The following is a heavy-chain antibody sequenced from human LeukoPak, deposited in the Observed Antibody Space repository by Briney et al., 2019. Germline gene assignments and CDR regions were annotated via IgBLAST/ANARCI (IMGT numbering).Heavy chain of an antibody. CDR1: GFTFSTYA. Sequence: GGSLRLSCAASGFTFSTYAMSWVRQAPGKGLEWVSSISLSGNNSHYADSVKGRFTISRDNSKNTLLLQMNSLRAEDTALYYCARGPYCSGGTCYSLGEFDPWGQGTLVTVSS. J-gene: IGHJ5*02. CDR2: ISLSGNNS. D-gene: IGHD2-15*01. V-gene: IGHV3-23*01. CDR3: ARGPYCSGGTCYSLGEFDP.